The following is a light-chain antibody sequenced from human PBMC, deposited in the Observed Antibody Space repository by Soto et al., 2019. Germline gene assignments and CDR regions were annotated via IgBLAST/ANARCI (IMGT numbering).Light chain of an antibody. CDR1: SGHSSYA. Sequence: QSVLTQSPSASASLGASVKLTCTLSSGHSSYAIAWHQQQPEKGPRYLMKVNSDGSHSKGDGIPDRFSGSSSGAERYLTISSLQSEGEADYYGQTWGTGLQAVFGGGTQLTVL. CDR2: VNSDGSH. V-gene: IGLV4-69*01. J-gene: IGLJ7*01. CDR3: QTWGTGLQAV.